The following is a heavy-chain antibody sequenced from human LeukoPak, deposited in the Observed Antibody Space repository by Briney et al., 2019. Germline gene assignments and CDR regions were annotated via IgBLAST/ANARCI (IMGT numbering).Heavy chain of an antibody. J-gene: IGHJ6*03. Sequence: ASVKVSCKASGYTFTSYDINWVRQATEQGLEWMGWMNPNSGNTGYAQKFQGRVTMTRNTSISTAYMELSSLRSEDTAVYYCARVKDSSSWYWCYYYMDVWGKGTTVTVSS. CDR3: ARVKDSSSWYWCYYYMDV. D-gene: IGHD6-13*01. CDR2: MNPNSGNT. CDR1: GYTFTSYD. V-gene: IGHV1-8*01.